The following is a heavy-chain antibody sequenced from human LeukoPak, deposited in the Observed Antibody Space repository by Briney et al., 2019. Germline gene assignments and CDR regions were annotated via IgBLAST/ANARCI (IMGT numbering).Heavy chain of an antibody. J-gene: IGHJ4*02. CDR2: ISYDGSNK. CDR1: GFTFSSYG. D-gene: IGHD6-6*01. Sequence: PGGSLRLSCAASGFTFSSYGMHWVRQAPGKGLEWVAVISYDGSNKYYADSVKGRFTISRDNSKNTLYLQMNSLRAEDTAVYYCAKDIWYSSSSSSYWGQGTLVTVSS. V-gene: IGHV3-30*18. CDR3: AKDIWYSSSSSSY.